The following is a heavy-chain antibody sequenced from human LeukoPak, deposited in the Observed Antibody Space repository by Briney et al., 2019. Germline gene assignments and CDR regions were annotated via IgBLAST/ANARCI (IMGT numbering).Heavy chain of an antibody. Sequence: GASVKVSCKASGYTFTSYGFTWVRQAPGQGLEWMGWISAYNGNTNYAQKLQGRVTMTTDTSTSTAYMELRSLRSDDTAVYYCARDSDYYDSTGYLNWGQGTLVTVSS. D-gene: IGHD3-22*01. CDR3: ARDSDYYDSTGYLN. J-gene: IGHJ4*02. CDR2: ISAYNGNT. CDR1: GYTFTSYG. V-gene: IGHV1-18*01.